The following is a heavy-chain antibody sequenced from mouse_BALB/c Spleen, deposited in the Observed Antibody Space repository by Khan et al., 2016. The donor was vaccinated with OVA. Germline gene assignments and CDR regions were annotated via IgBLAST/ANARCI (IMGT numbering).Heavy chain of an antibody. D-gene: IGHD2-14*01. CDR3: ARVGYNGTMDC. CDR2: INTYTGEP. Sequence: QIQLVQSGPELKKPGETVQISCKASGFTFTNYGMNWVKQTPGKGLKWMGWINTYTGEPTFADDFKGRFAFSLDTSASTAYLQLNSLKNEDTATYCCARVGYNGTMDCWGQGTSVTVSS. CDR1: GFTFTNYG. V-gene: IGHV9-3-1*01. J-gene: IGHJ4*01.